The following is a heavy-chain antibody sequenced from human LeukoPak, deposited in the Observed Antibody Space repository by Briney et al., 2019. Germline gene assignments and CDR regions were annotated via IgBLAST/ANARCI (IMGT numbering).Heavy chain of an antibody. Sequence: PGQSLRLSCEASGFTFRTFGMHWVRQAPGKGPEWVSVIYSGGNTNYADSVKGRFTVSRDKSKSTFYLQMNSLRAEDTAVYYCATTTYYFDLWGRGTLVTVS. V-gene: IGHV3-66*01. CDR2: IYSGGNT. J-gene: IGHJ2*01. D-gene: IGHD5-12*01. CDR1: GFTFRTFG. CDR3: ATTTYYFDL.